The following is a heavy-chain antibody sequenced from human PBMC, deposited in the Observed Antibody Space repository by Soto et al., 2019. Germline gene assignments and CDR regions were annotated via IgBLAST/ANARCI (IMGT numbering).Heavy chain of an antibody. D-gene: IGHD3-22*01. CDR3: ARLGAYYYDSSGYYYGNFDY. V-gene: IGHV1-18*01. Sequence: GASVKVSCKASGYTFTGQYIHWVRQAPGQGLEWMGWISAYNGNTNYAQKLQGRVTMTTDTSTSTAYMELRSLRSDDTAVYYCARLGAYYYDSSGYYYGNFDYWGQGTLVTVSS. CDR1: GYTFTGQY. CDR2: ISAYNGNT. J-gene: IGHJ4*02.